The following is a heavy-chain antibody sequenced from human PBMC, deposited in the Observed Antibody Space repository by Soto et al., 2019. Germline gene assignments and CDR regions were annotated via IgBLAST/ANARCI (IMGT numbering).Heavy chain of an antibody. J-gene: IGHJ6*02. D-gene: IGHD6-19*01. CDR2: INPNSGGT. Sequence: ASVKVSCKASGYTFTGYYMHWVRQAPGQGLEWMGWINPNSGGTNYAQKFQGWVTMTRDTSISTAYMELSRLRSDDTAVYYCARTLAGYYFYYYGMDVWGQGTTVTVYS. V-gene: IGHV1-2*04. CDR3: ARTLAGYYFYYYGMDV. CDR1: GYTFTGYY.